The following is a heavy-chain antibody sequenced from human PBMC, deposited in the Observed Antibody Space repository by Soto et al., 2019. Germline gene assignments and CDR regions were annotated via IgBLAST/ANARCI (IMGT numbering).Heavy chain of an antibody. D-gene: IGHD3-22*01. J-gene: IGHJ4*02. V-gene: IGHV1-18*04. CDR1: GYTYTSYS. Sequence: GASVKDCCYASGYTYTSYSSSCVREAPGHGLERMGLISAYNSNTNYEKKLQGRVTMTTDTSTSKTYMELRSLRSDDTAVYFCARDGPTWNYYDSSGYYRFDYWGQGTLVTVS. CDR2: ISAYNSNT. CDR3: ARDGPTWNYYDSSGYYRFDY.